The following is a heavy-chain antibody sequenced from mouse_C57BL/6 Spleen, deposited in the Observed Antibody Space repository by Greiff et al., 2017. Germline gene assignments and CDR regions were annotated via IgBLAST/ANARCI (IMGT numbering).Heavy chain of an antibody. J-gene: IGHJ4*01. CDR3: ARRKGCYYDYDVGYAMDY. CDR2: INPSNGGT. V-gene: IGHV1-53*01. CDR1: GYTFTSYW. Sequence: QVQLQQPGTELVKPGASVKLSCKASGYTFTSYWMHWVKQRPGQGLEWIGNINPSNGGTNYNEKFKSKATLTVDKSSSTAYMQLSSLTSEDSAVYYCARRKGCYYDYDVGYAMDYWGQGTSVTVSS. D-gene: IGHD2-4*01.